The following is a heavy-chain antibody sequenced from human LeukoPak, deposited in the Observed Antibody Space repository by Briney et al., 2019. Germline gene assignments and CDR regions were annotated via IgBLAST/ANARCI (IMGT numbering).Heavy chain of an antibody. CDR3: ARERTTITTFAFDY. CDR1: GFTFSTYS. J-gene: IGHJ4*02. Sequence: GGSLRLSCAASGFTFSTYSMNWVRQAPGKGLEWVSYISSSTIYYADSVKGRFTISRDNAKNLLYLQMNSLRAEDTAVYYCARERTTITTFAFDYWGQGTLVTVSS. V-gene: IGHV3-48*01. D-gene: IGHD4-4*01. CDR2: ISSSTI.